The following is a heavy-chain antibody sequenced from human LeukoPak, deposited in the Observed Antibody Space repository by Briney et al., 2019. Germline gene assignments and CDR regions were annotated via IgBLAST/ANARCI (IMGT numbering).Heavy chain of an antibody. CDR2: VWYDGTNI. D-gene: IGHD1-26*01. V-gene: IGHV3-33*01. Sequence: GGSLRLSCAASGFTFSTYGMHWARQAPGKGLEWVAVVWYDGTNIHYVDSVKGRFTISRDNSKSTLYLQMNSLTAEDTAVYYCARGGYSGTYFFNYWGQGTPVTVSS. CDR1: GFTFSTYG. CDR3: ARGGYSGTYFFNY. J-gene: IGHJ4*02.